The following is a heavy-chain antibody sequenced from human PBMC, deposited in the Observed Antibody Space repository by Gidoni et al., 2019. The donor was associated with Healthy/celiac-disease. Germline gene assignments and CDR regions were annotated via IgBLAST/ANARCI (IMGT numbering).Heavy chain of an antibody. CDR2: MNPNSCNT. Sequence: QGQLVQSGAEVKKPGASVKVSCKASGYNFTSYDLNWVRKATGQGLELMGWMNPNSCNTGYAKKFQGRVTMTRITSISTAYMELSSLRSEDTAVYYCARGTSGGAHLFYYYGMDVWGQGTTVTVSS. V-gene: IGHV1-8*01. D-gene: IGHD1-26*01. J-gene: IGHJ6*02. CDR3: ARGTSGGAHLFYYYGMDV. CDR1: GYNFTSYD.